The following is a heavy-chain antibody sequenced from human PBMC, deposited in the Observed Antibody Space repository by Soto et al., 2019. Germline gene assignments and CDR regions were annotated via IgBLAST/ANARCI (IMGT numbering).Heavy chain of an antibody. D-gene: IGHD2-2*02. CDR1: GLTLSGSA. V-gene: IGHV3-30-3*01. CDR3: AREYTAWPLAYGLDV. J-gene: IGHJ6*02. Sequence: GGSLRLSCSAAGLTLSGSAMHWVRQAPGKGLEWVAGISYDGSNKYYADSAKGRFTISRDSSKNTLYLQMNSLRAEDTAVYYCAREYTAWPLAYGLDVWRQGTTVTV. CDR2: ISYDGSNK.